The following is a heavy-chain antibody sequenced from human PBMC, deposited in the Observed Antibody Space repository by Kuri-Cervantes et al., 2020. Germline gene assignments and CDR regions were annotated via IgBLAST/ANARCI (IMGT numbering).Heavy chain of an antibody. J-gene: IGHJ4*02. V-gene: IGHV1-69*05. Sequence: SVKVSCKTSGYTFTDYYMHWVRQAPGQGLEWMGGIIPIFGAANYAQKFQGRVTIATDESTSTAYMELSSLISEDTAVYYCARELYYYESSAYSLLRDWGQGTLVTVSS. CDR1: GYTFTDYY. CDR3: ARELYYYESSAYSLLRD. CDR2: IIPIFGAA. D-gene: IGHD3-22*01.